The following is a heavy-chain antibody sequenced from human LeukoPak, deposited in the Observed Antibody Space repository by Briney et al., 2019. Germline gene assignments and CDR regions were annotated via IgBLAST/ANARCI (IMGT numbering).Heavy chain of an antibody. D-gene: IGHD3-16*02. J-gene: IGHJ3*02. CDR3: ARDIALDDYVWGSYRFAFDI. Sequence: ASVKVFCKAFGGSFSSEAISWVRQAPGQGLEWMGGISAYNGNTNYAQKLQGRVTMTTDTSTSTAYMELRSLRSDDTAVYYCARDIALDDYVWGSYRFAFDIWGQGTMVTVSS. V-gene: IGHV1-18*01. CDR1: GGSFSSEA. CDR2: ISAYNGNT.